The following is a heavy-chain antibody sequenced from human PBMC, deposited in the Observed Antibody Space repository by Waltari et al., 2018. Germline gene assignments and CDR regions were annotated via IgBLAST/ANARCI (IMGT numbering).Heavy chain of an antibody. CDR2: INHSGST. J-gene: IGHJ4*02. CDR3: ARGGRNYDFWSGSLAY. Sequence: QVQLQQWGAGLLKPSETLSLTCAVYGGSFSGYYWSWIRQPPGKGLEWIGEINHSGSTNYNPSLKSRVTISVDTSKNQFSLKLSSVTAADTAVYYCARGGRNYDFWSGSLAYWGQGTLVTVSS. D-gene: IGHD3-3*01. CDR1: GGSFSGYY. V-gene: IGHV4-34*01.